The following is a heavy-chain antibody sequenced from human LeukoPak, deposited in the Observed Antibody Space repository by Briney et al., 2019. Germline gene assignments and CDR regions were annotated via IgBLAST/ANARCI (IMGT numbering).Heavy chain of an antibody. CDR3: ARGDRPYYYDSSGSFY. V-gene: IGHV1-2*02. J-gene: IGHJ4*02. D-gene: IGHD3-22*01. CDR2: INPNSGGT. CDR1: GYTFTGYY. Sequence: ASVKVSCKASGYTFTGYYMHWVRQAPGQGLEWMGWINPNSGGTNYAQKFQGRATMTRDTSISTAYMELSRLRSDDTAVYYCARGDRPYYYDSSGSFYWGQGTLVTVSS.